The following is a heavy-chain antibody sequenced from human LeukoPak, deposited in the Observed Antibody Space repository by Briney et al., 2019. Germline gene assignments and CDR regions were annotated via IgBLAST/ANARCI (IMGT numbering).Heavy chain of an antibody. CDR1: GFTLSSYW. D-gene: IGHD3-10*01. CDR3: AKWYGSLDY. Sequence: GGSLRLSCAASGFTLSSYWMHWVRQAPGKGLEWVSAISGSGGSTYYADSVKGRFTISRDNSKNTLYLQMNSLRAEDTAVYYCAKWYGSLDYWGQGTLVTVSS. J-gene: IGHJ4*02. CDR2: ISGSGGST. V-gene: IGHV3-23*01.